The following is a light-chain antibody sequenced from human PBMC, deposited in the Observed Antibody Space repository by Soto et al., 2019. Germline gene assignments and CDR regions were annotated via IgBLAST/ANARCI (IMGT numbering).Light chain of an antibody. Sequence: DVQMTQSPSTLSASVGDRVTITCRASQSIDIWLAWYQQKPGKAPNLLIYKASTLETGLPSRFTGSGSGTEFTLTISSLQPDDFATYYCQQYNTFSTFGQGTKVEMK. CDR1: QSIDIW. CDR3: QQYNTFST. V-gene: IGKV1-5*03. J-gene: IGKJ1*01. CDR2: KAS.